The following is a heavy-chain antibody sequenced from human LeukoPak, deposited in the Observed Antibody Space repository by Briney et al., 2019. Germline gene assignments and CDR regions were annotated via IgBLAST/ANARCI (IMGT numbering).Heavy chain of an antibody. CDR1: GYSISSGYY. CDR2: IYHSGST. D-gene: IGHD6-13*01. J-gene: IGHJ2*01. V-gene: IGHV4-38-2*02. Sequence: SETLSLTCTVFGYSISSGYYWGWIRQPPGKGLEWIGSIYHSGSTYYNPSLKSRVTISVDTSKNQFSLKLSSVTAADTAVYYCARVYYSNSYDYWYFDLWGRGTLVTVSS. CDR3: ARVYYSNSYDYWYFDL.